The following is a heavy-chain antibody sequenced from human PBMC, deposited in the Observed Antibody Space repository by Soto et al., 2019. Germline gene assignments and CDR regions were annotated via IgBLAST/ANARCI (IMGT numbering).Heavy chain of an antibody. Sequence: GASVKVSCKASGYTFTSYAMHWVRQAPGQRLEWMGWINAGNGNTKYSQKFQGRVTITRDTSASTAYMDLSSLRSEDTAVFYCARVIGGTYYYDSSGIRGYAFDIWGQGTMVTVSS. CDR3: ARVIGGTYYYDSSGIRGYAFDI. CDR2: INAGNGNT. CDR1: GYTFTSYA. D-gene: IGHD3-22*01. V-gene: IGHV1-3*01. J-gene: IGHJ3*02.